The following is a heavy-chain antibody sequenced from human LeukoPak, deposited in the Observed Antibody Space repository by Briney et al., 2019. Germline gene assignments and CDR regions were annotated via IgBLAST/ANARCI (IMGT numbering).Heavy chain of an antibody. J-gene: IGHJ4*02. V-gene: IGHV4-59*01. D-gene: IGHD6-13*01. Sequence: SETLSLTCTVSGGSISSYYWSWIRQPPGKGLEWIGYIYYSGCTNYNPSLKSRVTISVDTSKNQFSLKLSSVTAADTAVYYCARGGFSSNWAFDYWGQGTLVTVSS. CDR3: ARGGFSSNWAFDY. CDR2: IYYSGCT. CDR1: GGSISSYY.